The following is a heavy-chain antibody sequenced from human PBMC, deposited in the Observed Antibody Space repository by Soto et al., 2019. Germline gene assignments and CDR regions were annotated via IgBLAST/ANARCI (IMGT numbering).Heavy chain of an antibody. V-gene: IGHV3-21*06. J-gene: IGHJ6*02. CDR1: GFTFSSYS. CDR3: ARSSGGSGKLWNYYGMDV. D-gene: IGHD3-10*01. CDR2: ISSGSSYI. Sequence: EVQLVESGGGLVKPGGSLRLSCAASGFTFSSYSMNWVRQAPGQGLEWVSSISSGSSYIYDADSVKGRFTISRDNAKNSLYLQMNCLRAEDTAVYYCARSSGGSGKLWNYYGMDVWGQGTTVTVSS.